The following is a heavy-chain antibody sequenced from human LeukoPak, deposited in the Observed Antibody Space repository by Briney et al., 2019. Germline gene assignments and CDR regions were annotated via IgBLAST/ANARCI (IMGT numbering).Heavy chain of an antibody. V-gene: IGHV1-46*01. Sequence: GASVKVSCKASGYTFTRYYIHWVRQAPGQGPEWMGMINPSGGSTTYAQRFQGRVTMTRDMSTSTVFMELSSLRSEDTAVYYCARGGEGPRLAGSSWGQGTLVTVSS. CDR2: INPSGGST. CDR3: ARGGEGPRLAGSS. D-gene: IGHD6-19*01. J-gene: IGHJ5*02. CDR1: GYTFTRYY.